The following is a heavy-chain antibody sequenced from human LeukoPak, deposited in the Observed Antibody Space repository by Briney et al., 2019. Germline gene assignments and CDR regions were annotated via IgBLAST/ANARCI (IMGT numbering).Heavy chain of an antibody. V-gene: IGHV3-53*01. CDR1: GFTVSSNY. D-gene: IGHD3-22*01. Sequence: GGSLRLSCAASGFTVSSNYMSWVRQAPGKGLEWVSVIYSGGSTYYADSVKGRFTISRDNSKNTLYLQMNSLRAEDTAVYYCARDRGGNYYGSSGYDYWGQGTLVTVSS. J-gene: IGHJ4*02. CDR3: ARDRGGNYYGSSGYDY. CDR2: IYSGGST.